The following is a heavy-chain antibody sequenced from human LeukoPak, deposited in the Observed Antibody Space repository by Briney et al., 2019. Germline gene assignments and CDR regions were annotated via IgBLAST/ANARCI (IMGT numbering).Heavy chain of an antibody. D-gene: IGHD3-10*01. CDR1: GFTFSSYS. Sequence: GGSLRLSCAASGFTFSSYSMNWVRQAPGKGLEWVSYISSSRTTIYYADSAKGRFTISRDNSKNTLYLQMNSLRAEDTAVYYCARDQGFGELVGYYYYGMDVWGQGTTVTVSS. CDR2: ISSSRTTI. V-gene: IGHV3-48*01. CDR3: ARDQGFGELVGYYYYGMDV. J-gene: IGHJ6*02.